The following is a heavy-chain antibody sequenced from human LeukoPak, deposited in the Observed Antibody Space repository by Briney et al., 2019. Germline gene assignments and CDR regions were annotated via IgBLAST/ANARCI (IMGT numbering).Heavy chain of an antibody. J-gene: IGHJ4*02. D-gene: IGHD3-9*01. Sequence: GASLRLSCVASGFTFSNYAMSWVRQAPGKRLEWVSAVTGRGGSTYYADSVKGRFTISRDNSRNTLFLQMNSLRAEDTAIYYCAKWGDFDILTGYYVSDFWGRGTLVTVSS. CDR1: GFTFSNYA. CDR3: AKWGDFDILTGYYVSDF. V-gene: IGHV3-23*01. CDR2: VTGRGGST.